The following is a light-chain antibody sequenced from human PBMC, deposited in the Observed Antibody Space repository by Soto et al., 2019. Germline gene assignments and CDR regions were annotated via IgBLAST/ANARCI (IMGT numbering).Light chain of an antibody. CDR1: QSFNSIY. J-gene: IGKJ1*01. Sequence: IVSTQSRGTMSLSPGERATLSCRASQSFNSIYLAWYQQKPGQAPRLLIYDASNRATGIPARFSGSGSGTDFTLTISSLEPEDFAVYYCQQRNNWPRTSGQGTKVDIK. CDR2: DAS. V-gene: IGKV3-11*01. CDR3: QQRNNWPRT.